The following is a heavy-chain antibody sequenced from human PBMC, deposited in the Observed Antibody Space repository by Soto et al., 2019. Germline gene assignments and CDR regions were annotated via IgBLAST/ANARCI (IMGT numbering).Heavy chain of an antibody. D-gene: IGHD2-2*01. Sequence: PETLSLTYAVYGGSFSRHYWSWIRQPPGKTLEWIGEINHRGNTNYNPSLKSRVTISVDTSKKQFSLKLSSVTAADTAVYYCAVHYQYSSATSCEDCYYYYGMDVWCQGNTVT. V-gene: IGHV4-34*01. CDR2: INHRGNT. CDR3: AVHYQYSSATSCEDCYYYYGMDV. J-gene: IGHJ6*02. CDR1: GGSFSRHY.